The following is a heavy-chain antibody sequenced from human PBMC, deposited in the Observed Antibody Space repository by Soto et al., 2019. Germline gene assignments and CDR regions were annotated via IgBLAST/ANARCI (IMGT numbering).Heavy chain of an antibody. CDR1: GYTFTSYD. Sequence: ALVKVSCKASGYTFTSYDINWARQATGQGLEWMGWMNPNSGNTGYAQKFQGRVTMTRNTSISTAYMELSSLRAEDTAVYYCAKDGLYDISPTKGQYYFDYWGQGTLVTVSS. J-gene: IGHJ4*02. D-gene: IGHD3-9*01. CDR3: AKDGLYDISPTKGQYYFDY. CDR2: MNPNSGNT. V-gene: IGHV1-8*01.